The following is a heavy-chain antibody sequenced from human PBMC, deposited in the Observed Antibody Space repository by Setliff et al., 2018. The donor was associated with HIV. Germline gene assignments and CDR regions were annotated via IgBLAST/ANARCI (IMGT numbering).Heavy chain of an antibody. D-gene: IGHD2-21*02. Sequence: PSETLSLTCTVSGGSVSDTSYYWGWIRQPPGKGLEWIGSIYYSGSTYYNPSLKSRVTISLDTSKMQFSLHLTSVTAADTAVYYCATLDPSGGNFLAYWGQGTLVTVSS. CDR3: ATLDPSGGNFLAY. CDR1: GGSVSDTSYY. CDR2: IYYSGST. V-gene: IGHV4-39*07. J-gene: IGHJ4*02.